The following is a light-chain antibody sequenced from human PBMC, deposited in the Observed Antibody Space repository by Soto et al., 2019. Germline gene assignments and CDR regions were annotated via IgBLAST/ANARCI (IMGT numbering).Light chain of an antibody. J-gene: IGKJ1*01. CDR1: QSVSNNY. V-gene: IGKV3-20*01. CDR3: QQYVKSGS. Sequence: EIVLMQWPGTISQSRGERATXSCRASQSVSNNYLAWYQQKPGQAPRLLIYGASNRATGIPDRFSGSGSGTDFTLTISRLKSEDFAVYYCQQYVKSGSFGQRTKVDI. CDR2: GAS.